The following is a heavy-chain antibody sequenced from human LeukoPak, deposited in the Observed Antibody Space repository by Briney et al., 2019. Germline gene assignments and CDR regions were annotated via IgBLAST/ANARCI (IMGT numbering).Heavy chain of an antibody. CDR3: ARDRSSGSYFQGDYFDY. J-gene: IGHJ4*02. CDR1: GGSISGTNW. CDR2: ISLAGQT. Sequence: SETLSLTCGVSGGSISGTNWWSWVRQPPGQGLEWIGEISLAGQTNFNPSLNGRVTMSLDKSSNKLYLHLTSVTAADTAVYYCARDRSSGSYFQGDYFDYWGQGTLVTVSS. D-gene: IGHD1-26*01. V-gene: IGHV4/OR15-8*02.